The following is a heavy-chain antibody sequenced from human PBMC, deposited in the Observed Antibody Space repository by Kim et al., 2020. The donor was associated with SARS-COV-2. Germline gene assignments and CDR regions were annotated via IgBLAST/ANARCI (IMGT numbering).Heavy chain of an antibody. D-gene: IGHD3-10*01. CDR3: ARDQRGEMANFDY. V-gene: IGHV3-21*04. J-gene: IGHJ4*02. CDR1: GFTFSSYS. Sequence: GGSLRLSCAASGFTFSSYSMNWVRQAPGKGLEWVSSISSSSSYIYYADSVKGRFTISRDNAKNSLYLQMNSLRAEDTAVYYCARDQRGEMANFDYWGQGTLVTVSS. CDR2: ISSSSSYI.